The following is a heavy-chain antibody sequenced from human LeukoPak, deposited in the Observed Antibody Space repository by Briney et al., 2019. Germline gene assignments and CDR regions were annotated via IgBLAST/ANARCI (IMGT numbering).Heavy chain of an antibody. V-gene: IGHV4-59*01. CDR3: ARGSNWNQGFFDY. Sequence: SETLSLTCTVSGGSISSYYWSWIRQPPGKGLEWIGYVYYSGSTNYNPSLKSRVTILVDTSKNQFSLKLSSVTAADAAVYYCARGSNWNQGFFDYWGQGTLVTVSS. CDR1: GGSISSYY. CDR2: VYYSGST. J-gene: IGHJ4*02. D-gene: IGHD1-20*01.